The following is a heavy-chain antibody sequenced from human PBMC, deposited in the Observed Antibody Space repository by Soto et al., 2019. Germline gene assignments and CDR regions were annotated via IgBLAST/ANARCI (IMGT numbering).Heavy chain of an antibody. V-gene: IGHV3-9*01. CDR3: AKAPVAHYYYYMDV. D-gene: IGHD6-19*01. CDR2: ISWNSGSI. J-gene: IGHJ6*03. CDR1: GFTFDDYA. Sequence: EVQLVESGGGLVQPGRSLRLSCAASGFTFDDYAMHWVRQAPGKGLEWVSGISWNSGSIGYADSVKGRFTIPRDNAKNSLYLQMNSLRAEDTALYYCAKAPVAHYYYYMDVWGKGTTVTVSS.